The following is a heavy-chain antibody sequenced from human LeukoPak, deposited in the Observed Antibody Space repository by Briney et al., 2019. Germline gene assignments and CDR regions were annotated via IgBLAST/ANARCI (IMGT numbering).Heavy chain of an antibody. CDR2: ISVDNGKT. D-gene: IGHD2-15*01. CDR1: GYTFFYYG. Sequence: GASVKVSCKASGYTFFYYGVTWVRQVPGQGLEWMGWISVDNGKTNYAQKLQGRVTLTTDISTSTAYMELRSLRSDDTAEYYCARVDCSGDSCYSAGYWGQGTLVTVSS. CDR3: ARVDCSGDSCYSAGY. J-gene: IGHJ4*02. V-gene: IGHV1-18*01.